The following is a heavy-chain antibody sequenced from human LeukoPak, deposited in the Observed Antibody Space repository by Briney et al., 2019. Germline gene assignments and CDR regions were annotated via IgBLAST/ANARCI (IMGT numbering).Heavy chain of an antibody. D-gene: IGHD3-10*01. Sequence: PGGSLRLSCAASGFTFSTYGMHWVRQAPGKGLEWVAFIRYDGRNKYYADSVKGRFTISRDNSKNTLYLQLNSLRAEDTAVYYCARVYYGSGSLHYYYYYMDVWGKGTTVTISS. CDR1: GFTFSTYG. CDR3: ARVYYGSGSLHYYYYYMDV. V-gene: IGHV3-30*02. J-gene: IGHJ6*03. CDR2: IRYDGRNK.